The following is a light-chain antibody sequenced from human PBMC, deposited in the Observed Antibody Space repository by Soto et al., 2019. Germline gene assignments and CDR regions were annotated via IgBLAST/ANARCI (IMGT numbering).Light chain of an antibody. V-gene: IGLV2-14*01. CDR2: EVS. J-gene: IGLJ2*01. CDR3: SSSTSSSTLV. Sequence: QSALTQPASVSGAPGQSITISCTGTSSDVGGSNYVSWYQQQPGKAPKLMIYEVSNRPSGVSNRVSGSKSGNTASLTISGLQAEEEAHYYCSSSTSSSTLVFGGGTKLTVL. CDR1: SSDVGGSNY.